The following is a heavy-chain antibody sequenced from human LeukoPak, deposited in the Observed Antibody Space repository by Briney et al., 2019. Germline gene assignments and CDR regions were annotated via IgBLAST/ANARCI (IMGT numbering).Heavy chain of an antibody. CDR3: ATGYCSGGTCYVFDY. Sequence: ASVKVSCKASGYTFTGYYMHWVRQAPGQGLEWMGWINPNRGGTNYAQNFQGRVTMTRDTSITAAYMELSRLRSDDTAMYYCATGYCSGGTCYVFDYWGQGTLVTVSS. J-gene: IGHJ4*02. CDR2: INPNRGGT. V-gene: IGHV1-2*02. CDR1: GYTFTGYY. D-gene: IGHD2-15*01.